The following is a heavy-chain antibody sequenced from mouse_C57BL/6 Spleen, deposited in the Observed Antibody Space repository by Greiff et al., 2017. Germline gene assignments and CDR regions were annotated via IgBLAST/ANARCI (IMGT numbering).Heavy chain of an antibody. D-gene: IGHD2-2*01. J-gene: IGHJ1*03. CDR1: GYTFTSYW. CDR3: AKDGGYDEGYWYFDV. CDR2: INPSSGYT. Sequence: QVQLKESGAELAKPGASVKLSCKASGYTFTSYWMHWVKQRPGQGLEWIGYINPSSGYTKYNQKFKDKATVTADKSSSTAYMQLSSLTYEDSAVYYCAKDGGYDEGYWYFDVWGTGTTVTVSS. V-gene: IGHV1-7*01.